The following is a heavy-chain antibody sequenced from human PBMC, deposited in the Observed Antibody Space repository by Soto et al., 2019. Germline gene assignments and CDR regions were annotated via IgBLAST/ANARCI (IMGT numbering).Heavy chain of an antibody. CDR2: IYYSGST. CDR1: GGSISSSSYY. J-gene: IGHJ4*02. D-gene: IGHD6-19*01. V-gene: IGHV4-39*01. Sequence: SGTLSLTCTVSGGSISSSSYYWGWIRQPPGKGLEWIGSIYYSGSTYYNPSLKSRVTISVETSKNQFSLKLSSVTAADTAVYYCARVYRCGYSSGCLPYFDYWGQGTLVTVSS. CDR3: ARVYRCGYSSGCLPYFDY.